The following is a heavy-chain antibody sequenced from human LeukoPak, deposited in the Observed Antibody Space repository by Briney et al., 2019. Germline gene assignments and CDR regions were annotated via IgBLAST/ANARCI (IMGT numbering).Heavy chain of an antibody. J-gene: IGHJ4*02. D-gene: IGHD1-26*01. V-gene: IGHV3-23*01. Sequence: GGSLRLSCAASGFTFSSYAMSWVRQAPGKGLEWVPAISGSGGSTYYADSVKGRFTISRDNSKNTLYLQMNSLRAEDTAVYYCAKDLATNPWELRDYFDYWGQGTLVTVSS. CDR2: ISGSGGST. CDR3: AKDLATNPWELRDYFDY. CDR1: GFTFSSYA.